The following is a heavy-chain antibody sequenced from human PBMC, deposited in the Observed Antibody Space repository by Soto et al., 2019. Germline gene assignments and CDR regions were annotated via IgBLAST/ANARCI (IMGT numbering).Heavy chain of an antibody. CDR3: ARRYCSSASCPRNYYGMDV. CDR2: IDPIDSYT. J-gene: IGHJ6*02. D-gene: IGHD2-2*01. Sequence: GESLKISCQGSGYNFASYWISWVRQMPGKGLEWMGRIDPIDSYTNYSPSFQGHVTISADKSISTAYLQWSSLKASDTAMYYCARRYCSSASCPRNYYGMDVWGQGTTVTVS. CDR1: GYNFASYW. V-gene: IGHV5-10-1*01.